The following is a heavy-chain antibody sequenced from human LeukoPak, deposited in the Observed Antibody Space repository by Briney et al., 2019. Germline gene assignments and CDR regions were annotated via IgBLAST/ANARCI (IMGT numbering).Heavy chain of an antibody. CDR1: GFTFSSYW. CDR3: ARADCGANSWLNY. Sequence: PGGSLRLSCAASGFTFSSYWMHWVRQAPGKGLVWVSRINSDGSGTSYADSVKGRFTISRDSAKNTLYLQMNSLRAEDTAVYYCARADCGANSWLNYWGQGTLVTVSS. D-gene: IGHD4-23*01. V-gene: IGHV3-74*01. CDR2: INSDGSGT. J-gene: IGHJ4*02.